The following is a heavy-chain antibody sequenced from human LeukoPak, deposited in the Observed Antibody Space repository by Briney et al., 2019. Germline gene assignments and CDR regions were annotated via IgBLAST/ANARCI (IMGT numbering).Heavy chain of an antibody. CDR2: ISGSSTNT. J-gene: IGHJ3*02. Sequence: PGGSLRLSCAASGYTFSHFYMSWIRQAPGKGLESVSYISGSSTNTNYADSVKGRFTISRDNAKNSLYLQMNSLRAEDTAVYYCARYYDSSGRTPGALDIWGQGTMVTVSS. CDR3: ARYYDSSGRTPGALDI. V-gene: IGHV3-11*03. D-gene: IGHD3-22*01. CDR1: GYTFSHFY.